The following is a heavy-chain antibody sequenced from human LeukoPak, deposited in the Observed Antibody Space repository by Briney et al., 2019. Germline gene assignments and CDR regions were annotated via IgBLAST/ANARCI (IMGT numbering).Heavy chain of an antibody. Sequence: SETLSLTCAVSGYSISSGYYWGWIRQPPGKGLEWIVSIYRSGTTYYNPSLKSRVTISVDTSKNQFPLKLSSVTAADTAVYYCARGPAANLNYWGQGTLVTVSS. CDR2: IYRSGTT. D-gene: IGHD2-2*01. CDR1: GYSISSGYY. CDR3: ARGPAANLNY. V-gene: IGHV4-38-2*01. J-gene: IGHJ4*02.